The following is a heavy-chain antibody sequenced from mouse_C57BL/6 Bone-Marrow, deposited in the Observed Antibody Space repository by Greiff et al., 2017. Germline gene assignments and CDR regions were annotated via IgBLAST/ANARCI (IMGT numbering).Heavy chain of an antibody. V-gene: IGHV1-26*01. CDR2: INPNNGGT. D-gene: IGHD1-1*01. J-gene: IGHJ2*01. Sequence: VQLQQSGPELVKPGASVKISCKASGYTFTDYYMNWVKQSHGKSLEWIGDINPNNGGTSYNQKLKGKATLTVDKSSSTAYLERRSLKSEDSAVYYCARDYYGSSRYFDYWGQGTILTVSS. CDR1: GYTFTDYY. CDR3: ARDYYGSSRYFDY.